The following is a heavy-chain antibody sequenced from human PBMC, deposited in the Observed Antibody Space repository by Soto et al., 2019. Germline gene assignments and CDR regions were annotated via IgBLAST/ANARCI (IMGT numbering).Heavy chain of an antibody. V-gene: IGHV6-1*01. CDR2: TYYRSKWYN. Sequence: SQTLSLTCAISGDSVSSNSAAWNWIRQSPSRGLEWLGRTYYRSKWYNDYAVSVKSRITLNPDTSKNQFSLQLNSVTPEDTAVYYCARDLGYCSGGSCYSNWFDPWGQGTLVTVSS. CDR3: ARDLGYCSGGSCYSNWFDP. J-gene: IGHJ5*02. CDR1: GDSVSSNSAA. D-gene: IGHD2-15*01.